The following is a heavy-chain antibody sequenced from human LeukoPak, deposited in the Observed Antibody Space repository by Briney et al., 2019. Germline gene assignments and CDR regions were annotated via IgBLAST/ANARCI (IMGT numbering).Heavy chain of an antibody. D-gene: IGHD2-2*01. V-gene: IGHV1-69*04. CDR2: IIPIFGIA. CDR1: GGTFSSYA. J-gene: IGHJ5*02. CDR3: ARDQKPDIVVVPAARPHWFDP. Sequence: SVKVSCKASGGTFSSYAISWVRQAPGQGLEWMGRIIPIFGIANYAQKFQGRVTITADKSTSTAYMELSSLRSEDTAVYYCARDQKPDIVVVPAARPHWFDPWGQRTLVTVSS.